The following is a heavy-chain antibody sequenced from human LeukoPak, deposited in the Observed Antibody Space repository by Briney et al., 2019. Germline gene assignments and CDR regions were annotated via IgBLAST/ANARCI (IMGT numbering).Heavy chain of an antibody. CDR3: VKDFCRGGNCPFPFFDS. Sequence: GGSLRLSCAASGFTFSNAWMNWVRQAPAKGLEWVSITVAGYSETHYADSVRGRFTISRDDSSNTLSLEMNSLRADDTGTYYCVKDFCRGGNCPFPFFDSWGQGTVVTVSS. CDR2: TVAGYSET. D-gene: IGHD4-23*01. CDR1: GFTFSNAW. V-gene: IGHV3-23*03. J-gene: IGHJ4*02.